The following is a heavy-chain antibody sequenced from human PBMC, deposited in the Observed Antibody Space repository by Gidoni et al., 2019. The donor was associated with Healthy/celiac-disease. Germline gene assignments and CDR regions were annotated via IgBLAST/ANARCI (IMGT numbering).Heavy chain of an antibody. CDR1: GFTLSNFG. CDR2: ISYDGSNK. J-gene: IGHJ6*02. V-gene: IGHV3-30*18. CDR3: AKACGGDCDGMDV. Sequence: QVQLVESGGCGVQTGRSLRLPCAADGFTLSNFGIHWVRPAPGKGLEGVAVISYDGSNKYYADSVKCRFTISRDNSKNTLYLQMNNLRAEDTAVYYCAKACGGDCDGMDVWGQGTTVTVSS. D-gene: IGHD2-21*01.